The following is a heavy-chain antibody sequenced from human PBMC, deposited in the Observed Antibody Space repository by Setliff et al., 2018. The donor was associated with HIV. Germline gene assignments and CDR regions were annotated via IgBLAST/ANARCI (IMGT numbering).Heavy chain of an antibody. V-gene: IGHV1-69*05. D-gene: IGHD1-26*01. CDR3: ARGHISGSTYSGSYGAFDI. Sequence: SVTVSCKASGGTLSRYGISWVRQAPGQGLEWMGGIIPIFGTLNYAQKFQGRVTITTHESTSTAYMDLSSLRSEDTALYYCARGHISGSTYSGSYGAFDIWGQGTMVTVSS. CDR2: IIPIFGTL. CDR1: GGTLSRYG. J-gene: IGHJ3*02.